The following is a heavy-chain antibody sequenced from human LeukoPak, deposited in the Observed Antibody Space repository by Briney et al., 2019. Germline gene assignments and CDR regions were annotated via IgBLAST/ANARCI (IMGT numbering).Heavy chain of an antibody. CDR2: VSGSGGKP. CDR1: GFTFSTYA. D-gene: IGHD1-26*01. J-gene: IGHJ6*04. Sequence: GGSLRLSCAASGFTFSTYAMTWVRHPPGKGLEWVSLVSGSGGKPYYADSVKGRFTISRDNSKTTLSLQMNSLRAEDTAVYYCAKDVRVGGGGMDVWGEGTPVSVSS. V-gene: IGHV3-23*01. CDR3: AKDVRVGGGGMDV.